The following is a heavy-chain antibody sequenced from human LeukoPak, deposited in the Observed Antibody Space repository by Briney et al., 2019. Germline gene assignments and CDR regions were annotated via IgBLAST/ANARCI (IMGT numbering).Heavy chain of an antibody. CDR3: ARDRNYYGSGSLDY. Sequence: GGSLRLSCAASGFTFSSYSMNWVRQAPGKGLEWVANIKQDGSEKYYVDSVKGRFTISRDNAKNSLYLQMNSLRAEDTAVYYCARDRNYYGSGSLDYWGQGTLVTVSS. J-gene: IGHJ4*02. CDR1: GFTFSSYS. V-gene: IGHV3-7*01. D-gene: IGHD3-10*01. CDR2: IKQDGSEK.